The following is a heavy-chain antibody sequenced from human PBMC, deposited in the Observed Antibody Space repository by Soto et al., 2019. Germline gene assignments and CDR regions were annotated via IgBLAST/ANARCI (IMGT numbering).Heavy chain of an antibody. CDR1: GGSISSDY. D-gene: IGHD6-13*01. CDR2: IYYSGYT. Sequence: SETLSLTCTVSGGSISSDYWNWIRQPPGKGLEWIGYIYYSGYTDYNPSLKSRVTISVDTSKNQFSLNLRSVTAADTAVYYCATWKGSMWPFDNWGQGALVTVAS. V-gene: IGHV4-59*01. J-gene: IGHJ4*02. CDR3: ATWKGSMWPFDN.